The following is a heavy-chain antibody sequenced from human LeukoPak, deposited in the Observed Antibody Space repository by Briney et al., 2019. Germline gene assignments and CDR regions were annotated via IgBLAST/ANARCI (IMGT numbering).Heavy chain of an antibody. CDR1: GFTFDDYA. V-gene: IGHV3-9*01. CDR2: ISWNSGSI. CDR3: ARGGYSHYDY. Sequence: PGRSLRLSCAASGFTFDDYAMHWVRQAPGKGLEWVSGISWNSGSIGYADSVKGRFTISRDNAKNSLYLQMSSLRGEDTAVYYCARGGYSHYDYWGPGTLVTVSS. J-gene: IGHJ4*02. D-gene: IGHD6-13*01.